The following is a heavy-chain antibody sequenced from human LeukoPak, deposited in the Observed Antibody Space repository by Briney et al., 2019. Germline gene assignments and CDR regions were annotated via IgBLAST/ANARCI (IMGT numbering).Heavy chain of an antibody. D-gene: IGHD2-21*02. J-gene: IGHJ3*02. CDR2: IIPILGIA. Sequence: SVKVSCKASGGTFSSYAISWVRQAPGQGLEWMGRIIPILGIANYAQKFQGRVTITADKSTSTAYMELSSLRSEDTAVYYCASVRSLIVVVTAGAFDIWGQGTMVTVSS. CDR3: ASVRSLIVVVTAGAFDI. CDR1: GGTFSSYA. V-gene: IGHV1-69*04.